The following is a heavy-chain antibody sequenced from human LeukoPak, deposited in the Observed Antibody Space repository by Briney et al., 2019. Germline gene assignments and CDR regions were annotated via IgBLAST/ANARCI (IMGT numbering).Heavy chain of an antibody. V-gene: IGHV3-15*01. CDR1: GFTFSNAW. J-gene: IGHJ4*02. Sequence: GGSLRLSCAASGFTFSNAWMSWVSQPPGKGLEWVGRIKSKTDDGTIDYAAPVEGRFSISRHDSKNSLYLQMNSLKTEDTAVYYCTTAGEFWFGDLLFYWGQGTLVTVSS. CDR2: IKSKTDDGTI. D-gene: IGHD3-10*01. CDR3: TTAGEFWFGDLLFY.